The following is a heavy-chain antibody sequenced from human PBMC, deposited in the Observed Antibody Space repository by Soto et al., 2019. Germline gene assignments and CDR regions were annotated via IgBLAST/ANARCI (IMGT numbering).Heavy chain of an antibody. D-gene: IGHD2-15*01. Sequence: SETPSLTCAVYGGSFSGYYWSWIRQPPGKGLEWIGEINHSGSTNYNPSLKSRVTISVDTSNNQFSLKLSSVTAADTAVYYCARGRSYGGNFDYWGQGTLVTVSS. CDR3: ARGRSYGGNFDY. V-gene: IGHV4-34*01. J-gene: IGHJ4*02. CDR2: INHSGST. CDR1: GGSFSGYY.